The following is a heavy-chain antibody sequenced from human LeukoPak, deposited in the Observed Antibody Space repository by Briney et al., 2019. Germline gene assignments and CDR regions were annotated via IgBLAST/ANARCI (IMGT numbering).Heavy chain of an antibody. J-gene: IGHJ4*02. V-gene: IGHV1-2*02. CDR2: INPNSGGT. CDR1: GYTFTGYY. CDR3: AREGTGMVKFDY. Sequence: ASVKVSCKASGYTFTGYYMHWVRQAPGQGLEWMGWINPNSGGTNYAQKFQGRVTMTRDTSISTAYMELSRLRSGDTAVYYCAREGTGMVKFDYWGQGNLVTVSS. D-gene: IGHD5-18*01.